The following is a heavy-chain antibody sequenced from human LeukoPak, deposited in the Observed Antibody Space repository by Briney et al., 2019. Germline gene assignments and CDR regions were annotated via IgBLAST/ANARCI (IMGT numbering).Heavy chain of an antibody. D-gene: IGHD3-10*01. V-gene: IGHV3-9*01. Sequence: GGSLRLPCAASGITFDDYAMHWVRQAPGKGLEWVSGISWNSGSIGYADSVKGRFTISRDNAKNSLYLQMNSLRAEDTALYYCAKDIFTMVRGVVDYWGQGTLVTVSS. CDR3: AKDIFTMVRGVVDY. CDR1: GITFDDYA. CDR2: ISWNSGSI. J-gene: IGHJ4*02.